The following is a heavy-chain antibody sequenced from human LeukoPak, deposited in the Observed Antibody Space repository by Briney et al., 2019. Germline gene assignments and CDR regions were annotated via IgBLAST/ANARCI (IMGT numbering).Heavy chain of an antibody. D-gene: IGHD3-22*01. CDR2: IYYSGST. Sequence: SETLSLTCTVSGGSISSSSYYWGWIRQPPGKGLEWIGSIYYSGSTYYNPSLKSRVTISVDTSKNQFSLKLSSVTAADTAVYYCARTDDSSGYYYSLFDYWGQGTLVTVPS. CDR1: GGSISSSSYY. J-gene: IGHJ4*02. CDR3: ARTDDSSGYYYSLFDY. V-gene: IGHV4-39*01.